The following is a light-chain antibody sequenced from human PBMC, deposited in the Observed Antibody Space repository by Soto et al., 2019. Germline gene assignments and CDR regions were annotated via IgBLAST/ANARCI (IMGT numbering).Light chain of an antibody. CDR1: QSVSSN. Sequence: EIVMTQSPATLSVSPGERATLSCRASQSVSSNLAWYQQKPGQAPRLLIYGASTRATGIPARFSGSGSGTEFTLTISSLLSEDFAVYYCQQYNTWAPGGTFCQGAKL. CDR3: QQYNTWAPGGT. CDR2: GAS. J-gene: IGKJ1*01. V-gene: IGKV3-15*01.